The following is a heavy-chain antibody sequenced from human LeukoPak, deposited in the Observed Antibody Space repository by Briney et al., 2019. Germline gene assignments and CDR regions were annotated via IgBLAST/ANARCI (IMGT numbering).Heavy chain of an antibody. V-gene: IGHV4-39*01. CDR3: ARRGYCSSTSCYEYWFDP. CDR2: INYSGST. Sequence: SETLSLTCTVSGGSISSCSYYWVWIRPPQGKGLVWIGIINYSGSTYYNQSLKSRLTIYVDTTKNQFSLRLSSVTATDTAVYYCARRGYCSSTSCYEYWFDPWGQGTLVTVSS. J-gene: IGHJ5*02. D-gene: IGHD2-2*01. CDR1: GGSISSCSYY.